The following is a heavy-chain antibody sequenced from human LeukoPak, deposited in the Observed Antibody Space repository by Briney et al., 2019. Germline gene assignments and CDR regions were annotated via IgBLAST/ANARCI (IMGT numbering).Heavy chain of an antibody. J-gene: IGHJ3*02. Sequence: SGHTLLKPTQTLTLNLTFPGFSISTSRVAVGWIRQPPGKALEWLPLNYWEDDKRYSASLKSRGSITKDTSKNQVVLTMTNMDPVDTATYYCAHSEDTALVHDAFDIWGQGAMVTVSS. D-gene: IGHD5-18*01. CDR3: AHSEDTALVHDAFDI. CDR2: NYWEDDK. CDR1: GFSISTSRVA. V-gene: IGHV2-5*02.